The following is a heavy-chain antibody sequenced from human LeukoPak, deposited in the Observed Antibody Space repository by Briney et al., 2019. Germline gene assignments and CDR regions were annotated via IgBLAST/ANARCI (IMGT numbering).Heavy chain of an antibody. J-gene: IGHJ4*02. CDR2: VYNSGTT. V-gene: IGHV4-59*11. Sequence: SETLSLTCTVSGVSIGSHYWSWIRQSPGKGLEWIGCVYNSGTTVYNPSLTGRVTISVDTSKNQYSLNLRSVTAADAAVYYCARGAYWGQGILVNVSS. CDR3: ARGAY. CDR1: GVSIGSHY.